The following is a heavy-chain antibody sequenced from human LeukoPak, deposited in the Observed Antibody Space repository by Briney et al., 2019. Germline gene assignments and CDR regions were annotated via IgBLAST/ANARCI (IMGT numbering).Heavy chain of an antibody. V-gene: IGHV1-2*02. J-gene: IGHJ3*02. CDR1: GYTFTGYY. D-gene: IGHD3-22*01. Sequence: ASVKVSCKASGYTFTGYYMHWVRQAPGQGLEWMGWINPNSGGTNYAQKFQGRVTITADKSTSTAYMELSSLRSEDTAVYYCARDRDYYDSSGPQPGAFDIWGQGTMVTVSS. CDR2: INPNSGGT. CDR3: ARDRDYYDSSGPQPGAFDI.